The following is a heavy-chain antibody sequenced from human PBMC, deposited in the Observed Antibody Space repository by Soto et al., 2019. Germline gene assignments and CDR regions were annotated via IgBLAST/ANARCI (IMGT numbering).Heavy chain of an antibody. CDR1: GGSMNNYY. J-gene: IGHJ6*03. V-gene: IGHV4-59*08. Sequence: SETLSLTCSVSGGSMNNYYWNWIRQPPGKGLEWVAYIYHNGASNSNPYLKSQINISIDTSKRQYSLKLNSVTAADTAVYYCARRRGYPLYYMDVWGKGTTVTVSS. D-gene: IGHD2-15*01. CDR2: IYHNGAS. CDR3: ARRRGYPLYYMDV.